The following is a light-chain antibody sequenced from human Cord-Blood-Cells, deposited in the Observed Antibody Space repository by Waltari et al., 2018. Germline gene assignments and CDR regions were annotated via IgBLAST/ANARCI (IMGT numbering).Light chain of an antibody. V-gene: IGKV1-39*01. Sequence: EIQMTQSPSSLSASVADRVPFTCRASQSISSYLNWYQQKPGKAPKLLIYSASSLQSGVPYRFSGSGSGTDFTLTISSLQPEDFATYYCQQSYSTPHTFGQGTKLEIK. J-gene: IGKJ2*01. CDR3: QQSYSTPHT. CDR1: QSISSY. CDR2: SAS.